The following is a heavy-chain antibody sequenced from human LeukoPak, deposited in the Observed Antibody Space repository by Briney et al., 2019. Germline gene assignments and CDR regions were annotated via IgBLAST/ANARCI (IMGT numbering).Heavy chain of an antibody. CDR1: GFTFTNYW. Sequence: PGGSLRLSCAVSGFTFTNYWMSWARQSPGKGLEWVANIYLDGNRAYYVVSVKGRFTISRDNAKNSLFLQMNSLSAEDTAVYYCGRAGPVTKDHFMDVWGKGTTVTVSS. D-gene: IGHD2-2*01. J-gene: IGHJ6*03. CDR3: GRAGPVTKDHFMDV. V-gene: IGHV3-7*01. CDR2: IYLDGNRA.